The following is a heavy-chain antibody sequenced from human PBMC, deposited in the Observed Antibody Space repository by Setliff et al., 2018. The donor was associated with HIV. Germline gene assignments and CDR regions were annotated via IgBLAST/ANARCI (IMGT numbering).Heavy chain of an antibody. Sequence: PSETLSLTCTVSGASIGRRSDCWGWIRQPPGKGLEWIGSFYYSWNTYYNPSLKSRAAISVDTSKNQISLKLSSVTAADTAVYYCASLDGSESPYIYYYYMDVWGKGTAVTVSS. CDR3: ASLDGSESPYIYYYYMDV. V-gene: IGHV4-39*01. D-gene: IGHD3-10*01. J-gene: IGHJ6*03. CDR1: GASIGRRSDC. CDR2: FYYSWNT.